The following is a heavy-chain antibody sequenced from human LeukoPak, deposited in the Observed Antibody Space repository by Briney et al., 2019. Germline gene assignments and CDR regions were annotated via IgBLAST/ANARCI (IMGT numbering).Heavy chain of an antibody. V-gene: IGHV5-51*01. CDR1: GYSFTSYW. CDR2: IYPGDSDT. D-gene: IGHD2-2*01. CDR3: ARRYCSSTSCLPFQH. J-gene: IGHJ1*01. Sequence: GESLKISCKGSGYSFTSYWIGWVRQMPGKGLEWMGIIYPGDSDTRYNPSFQGQVTISADKSISTAYLQWSSLKASDTAMYYCARRYCSSTSCLPFQHWGQGTLVTVSS.